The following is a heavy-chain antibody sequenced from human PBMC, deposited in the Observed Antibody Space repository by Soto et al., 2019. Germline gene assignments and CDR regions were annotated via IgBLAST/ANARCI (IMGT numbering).Heavy chain of an antibody. CDR1: GWCCSGYS. D-gene: IGHD5-12*01. J-gene: IGHJ5*02. CDR2: INHSGST. CDR3: ARGGRYSGYDYWFDH. Sequence: LSVTSAVYGWCCSGYSWTWTRKPPGRGLEWIGEINHSGSTNYNPSLKSRVTISVDTSKNQFSLKLSSVTAADTAVYYCARGGRYSGYDYWFDHWGQGTLVTVSS. V-gene: IGHV4-34*01.